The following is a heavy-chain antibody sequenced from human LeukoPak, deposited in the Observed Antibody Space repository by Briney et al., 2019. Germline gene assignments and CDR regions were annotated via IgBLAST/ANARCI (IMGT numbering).Heavy chain of an antibody. V-gene: IGHV3-23*01. D-gene: IGHD3-10*01. CDR3: ASKGLLLWFGELLFPY. Sequence: GGSLRLSCAASGFTFSSYAMSWVRQAPGKGLEWVSAISGSGGSTYYADSVKGRFTISRDNSKNTLYLQMNSLRAEDMAVYYCASKGLLLWFGELLFPYWGQGTLVTVSS. CDR2: ISGSGGST. J-gene: IGHJ4*02. CDR1: GFTFSSYA.